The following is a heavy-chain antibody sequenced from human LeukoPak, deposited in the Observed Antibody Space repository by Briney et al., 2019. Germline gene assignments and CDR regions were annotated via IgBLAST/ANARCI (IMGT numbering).Heavy chain of an antibody. CDR3: ARHPLAVAGTNFDY. D-gene: IGHD6-19*01. V-gene: IGHV4-39*01. CDR2: IYYSGST. CDR1: GGSISSSNW. J-gene: IGHJ4*02. Sequence: PSETLSLTCAVSGGSISSSNWWSWVRQPPGKGLEWIGSIYYSGSTYYNPSLRSRVTISVDTSKNQFSLKLSSVTAADTAVYYCARHPLAVAGTNFDYWGQGTLVTVSS.